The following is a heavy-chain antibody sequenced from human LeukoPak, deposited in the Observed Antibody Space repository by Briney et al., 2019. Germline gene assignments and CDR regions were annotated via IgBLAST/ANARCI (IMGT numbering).Heavy chain of an antibody. CDR2: IYYSGST. CDR3: AGYQLPPPGRWFDP. D-gene: IGHD2-2*01. J-gene: IGHJ5*02. CDR1: GDSISSSSSSYY. Sequence: SETLSLTCSVSGDSISSSSSSYYWSWIRQPPGKGLEWIGYIYYSGSTNYNPSLKSRVTISVDTSKNQFSLKLSSVTAADTAVYYCAGYQLPPPGRWFDPWGQGTLVTVSS. V-gene: IGHV4-61*01.